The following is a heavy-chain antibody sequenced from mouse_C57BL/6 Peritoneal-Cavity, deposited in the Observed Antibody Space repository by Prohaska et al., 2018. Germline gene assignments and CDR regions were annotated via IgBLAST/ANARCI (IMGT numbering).Heavy chain of an antibody. D-gene: IGHD2-3*01. Sequence: EVKLLQSGGCLVQPGGSLKLSCAASGIDFSRYWMSWVRRAPGKGLEWIGEINPDSSTINYAPSLKDKFIISRDNAKNTLYLQMSKVRSEDTALYYCASPDGYYWYFDVWGTGTTVTVSS. J-gene: IGHJ1*03. CDR2: INPDSSTI. CDR3: ASPDGYYWYFDV. V-gene: IGHV4-1*01. CDR1: GIDFSRYW.